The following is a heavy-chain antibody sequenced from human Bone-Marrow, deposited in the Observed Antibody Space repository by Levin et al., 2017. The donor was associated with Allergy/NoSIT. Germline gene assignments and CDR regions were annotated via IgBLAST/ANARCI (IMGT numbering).Heavy chain of an antibody. Sequence: GGSLRLSCAASGFTFSSYGMHWVRQAPGKGLEWVAVISYDGSNKYYADSVKGRFTISRDNSKNTLYLQMNSLRAEDTAVYYCAKDQKGAYYYGSGPYYCGMDVWGQGTTVTVSS. D-gene: IGHD3-10*01. V-gene: IGHV3-30*18. CDR3: AKDQKGAYYYGSGPYYCGMDV. CDR2: ISYDGSNK. CDR1: GFTFSSYG. J-gene: IGHJ6*02.